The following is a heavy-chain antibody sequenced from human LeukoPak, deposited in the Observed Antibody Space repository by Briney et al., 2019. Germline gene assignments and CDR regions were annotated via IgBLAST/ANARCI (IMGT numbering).Heavy chain of an antibody. J-gene: IGHJ4*02. CDR2: IYYSGST. CDR1: GGSISSGGYY. Sequence: SETLSLTCTVSGGSISSGGYYWSWIRHHPGKGLEWIGYIYYSGSTYYNPSLKSRVTISVDTSKNQFSLKLSSVTAADTAVYYCARSYYDSSGYLFSNWGQGTLVTVSS. V-gene: IGHV4-31*03. CDR3: ARSYYDSSGYLFSN. D-gene: IGHD3-22*01.